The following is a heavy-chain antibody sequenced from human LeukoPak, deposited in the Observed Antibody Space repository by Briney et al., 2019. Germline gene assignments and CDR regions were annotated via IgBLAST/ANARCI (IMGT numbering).Heavy chain of an antibody. CDR1: GVSISSSNYY. CDR3: ARRGSSGRSLDY. V-gene: IGHV4-39*01. J-gene: IGHJ4*02. D-gene: IGHD6-19*01. CDR2: SGST. Sequence: SETQSLSCIVSGVSISSSNYYWDWIRQPPGEGLEWIGSSGSTYYNTSLKSRVTISVDKSENQFSLKLSSVTAADTAVYYCARRGSSGRSLDYWGQGTLVTVSS.